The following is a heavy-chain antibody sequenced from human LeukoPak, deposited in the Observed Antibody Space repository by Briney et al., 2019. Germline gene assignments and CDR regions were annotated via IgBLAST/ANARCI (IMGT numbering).Heavy chain of an antibody. D-gene: IGHD3-10*01. J-gene: IGHJ4*02. CDR3: ARLDPLFYGSGIDY. CDR1: EFTFSTYS. CDR2: IDSNSASI. V-gene: IGHV3-21*01. Sequence: GGSLRLSCAASEFTFSTYSMHWVRQAPGKGLEWVSSIDSNSASIYYADSVKGRFTISRDNAKNSLYLQMNSLRAEDTAVYYCARLDPLFYGSGIDYWGQGTLVTVSS.